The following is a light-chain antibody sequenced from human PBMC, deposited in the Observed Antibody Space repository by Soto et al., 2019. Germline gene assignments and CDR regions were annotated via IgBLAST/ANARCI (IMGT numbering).Light chain of an antibody. Sequence: QSALTQPASVSGSPRQSITISCTGTSSDVGGYNYVSWYQQHPGKAPKILIYDVSNRPSGVSSRFSGSKSGNTASLTISGLQAEDEADYYCSSYTTSSTYVFGTGTKLTVL. CDR3: SSYTTSSTYV. CDR2: DVS. V-gene: IGLV2-14*01. J-gene: IGLJ1*01. CDR1: SSDVGGYNY.